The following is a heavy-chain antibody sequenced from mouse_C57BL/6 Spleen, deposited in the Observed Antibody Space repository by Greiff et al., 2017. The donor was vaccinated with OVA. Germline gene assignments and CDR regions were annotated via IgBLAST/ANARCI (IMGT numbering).Heavy chain of an antibody. CDR3: TTGHSNGWYFDV. CDR2: IDPENGDT. D-gene: IGHD2-5*01. V-gene: IGHV14-4*01. CDR1: GFNIKDDY. Sequence: EVQLQESGAELVRPGASVKLSCTASGFNIKDDYMHWVKQRPEQGLEWTGWIDPENGDTENASKFQGKATITADTSSNTAYLQLSSLTSEDTAVYDGTTGHSNGWYFDVWGTGTTVTVSS. J-gene: IGHJ1*03.